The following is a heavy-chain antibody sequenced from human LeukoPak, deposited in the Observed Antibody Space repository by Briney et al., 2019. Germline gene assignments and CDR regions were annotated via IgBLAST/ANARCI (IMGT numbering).Heavy chain of an antibody. CDR2: IYYSGST. V-gene: IGHV4-59*01. Sequence: SETLSLTCTVSGGSISSYCWSWIRQPPGKGLEWIGYIYYSGSTNYNPSLKSRVTISVDTSKNQFSLKLSSVTAADTAVYYCARVLWFGEFINWFDPWGQGTLVTVSS. CDR3: ARVLWFGEFINWFDP. CDR1: GGSISSYC. J-gene: IGHJ5*02. D-gene: IGHD3-10*01.